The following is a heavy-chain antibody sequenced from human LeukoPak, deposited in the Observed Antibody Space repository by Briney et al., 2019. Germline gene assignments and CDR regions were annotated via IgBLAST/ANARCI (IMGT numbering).Heavy chain of an antibody. CDR3: ARFLETDNCFDP. CDR1: RGSINSYY. J-gene: IGHJ5*02. D-gene: IGHD3-3*01. V-gene: IGHV4-59*01. CDR2: VRYSGST. Sequence: SETLSLTRTVSRGSINSYYWSWIRQSPGKGLEWIGYVRYSGSTHYNPSLKSRVTISVDTSKKYFSLKLTSVTAADTAVYYCARFLETDNCFDPWGQGILVIVSS.